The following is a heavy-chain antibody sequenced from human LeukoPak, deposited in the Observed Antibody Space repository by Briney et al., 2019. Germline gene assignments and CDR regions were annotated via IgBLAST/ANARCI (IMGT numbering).Heavy chain of an antibody. CDR2: IYSGGST. CDR1: GFTVSSNY. J-gene: IGHJ5*02. V-gene: IGHV3-53*04. CDR3: ASHRLWFGVPSSNWFDP. Sequence: GGSLGLSCAASGFTVSSNYMSWVRQAPGKGLEWVSVIYSGGSTYYADSVKGRFTISRHNSKNTLYLQMNSLRAEDTAVYYCASHRLWFGVPSSNWFDPWGQGTLVTVSS. D-gene: IGHD3-10*01.